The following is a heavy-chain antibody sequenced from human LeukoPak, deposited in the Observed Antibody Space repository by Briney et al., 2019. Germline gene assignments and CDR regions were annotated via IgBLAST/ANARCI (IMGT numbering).Heavy chain of an antibody. J-gene: IGHJ4*02. Sequence: ASVKVSCKASGGTFSSYAISWVRQAPGQGLEWMGGIIPIFGIANYAQKFQGRVTITADESTSTAYMELSSLRSEDTAVYYCAPYSPSSSEPFDYWGQGTLVTVSS. V-gene: IGHV1-69*01. CDR2: IIPIFGIA. D-gene: IGHD6-6*01. CDR3: APYSPSSSEPFDY. CDR1: GGTFSSYA.